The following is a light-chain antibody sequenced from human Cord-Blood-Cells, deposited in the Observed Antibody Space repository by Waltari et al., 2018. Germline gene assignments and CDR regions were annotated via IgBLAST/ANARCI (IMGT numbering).Light chain of an antibody. J-gene: IGLJ3*02. Sequence: QSVLTQPPSASGTPGQRVTISCSGSSSNIGSNTVKWYQQLPGTAPKLRIYSNNQRPSGVPDRFSGSKSGTSASLAISGLQSEDEADYYCAAWDDSLNGWVFGGGTKLTVL. CDR3: AAWDDSLNGWV. CDR2: SNN. CDR1: SSNIGSNT. V-gene: IGLV1-44*01.